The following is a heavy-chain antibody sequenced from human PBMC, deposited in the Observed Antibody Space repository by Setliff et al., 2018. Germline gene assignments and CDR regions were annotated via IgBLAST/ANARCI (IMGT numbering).Heavy chain of an antibody. Sequence: GGSLRLSCAASGFTFSSFAMSWVRQAPGKRLEWVSIINVGGTNTYYRDSVKGRFTISRDNSKSTLYLQMNSLRAEDTAIYYCARCSSWHGHYPHFNYWGQGTLVTVSS. CDR3: ARCSSWHGHYPHFNY. V-gene: IGHV3-23*01. D-gene: IGHD6-13*01. CDR1: GFTFSSFA. CDR2: INVGGTNT. J-gene: IGHJ4*02.